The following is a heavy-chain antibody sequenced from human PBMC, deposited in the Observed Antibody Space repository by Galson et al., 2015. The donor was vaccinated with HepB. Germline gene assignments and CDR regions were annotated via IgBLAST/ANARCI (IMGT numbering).Heavy chain of an antibody. J-gene: IGHJ4*02. Sequence: SLRLSCAASGFTFSSYAMHWARQAPGKGLEWVAVISYDGSNKYYADSVKGRFTISRDNSKNTLYLQMNSLRAEDTAVYYCARDRIQLWAYYFDYWGQGTLVTVSS. CDR1: GFTFSSYA. V-gene: IGHV3-30-3*01. D-gene: IGHD5-18*01. CDR3: ARDRIQLWAYYFDY. CDR2: ISYDGSNK.